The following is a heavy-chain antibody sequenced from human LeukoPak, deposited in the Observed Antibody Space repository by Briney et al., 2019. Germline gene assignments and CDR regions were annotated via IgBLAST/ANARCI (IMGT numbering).Heavy chain of an antibody. CDR2: INRSGST. D-gene: IGHD1-14*01. V-gene: IGHV4-34*01. Sequence: SETLSLTCAVYGGSFSGYYWSWIRQPSGKGLEWIGEINRSGSTNYNPSLKSRVTISVDTSKNQFSLKLSSVTAADTAVYYCARGRGITYGMDVWGQGTTVTVSS. J-gene: IGHJ6*02. CDR1: GGSFSGYY. CDR3: ARGRGITYGMDV.